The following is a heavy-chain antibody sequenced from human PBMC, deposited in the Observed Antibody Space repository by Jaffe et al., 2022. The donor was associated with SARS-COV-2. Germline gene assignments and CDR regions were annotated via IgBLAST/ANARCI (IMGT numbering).Heavy chain of an antibody. CDR2: IYPGDSDT. D-gene: IGHD1-26*01. J-gene: IGHJ6*02. CDR1: GYSFTSYW. Sequence: EVQLVQSGAEVKKPGESLKISCKGSGYSFTSYWIGWVRQMPGKGLEWMGIIYPGDSDTRYSPSFQGQVTISADKSISTAYLQWSSLKASDTAMYYCASSGITPEVDYYYYYGMDVWGQGTTVTVSS. V-gene: IGHV5-51*01. CDR3: ASSGITPEVDYYYYYGMDV.